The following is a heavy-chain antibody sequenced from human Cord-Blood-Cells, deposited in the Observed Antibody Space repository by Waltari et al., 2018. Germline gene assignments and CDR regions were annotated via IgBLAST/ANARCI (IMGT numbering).Heavy chain of an antibody. Sequence: QVQLVQSGAEVKKPGSSVKVSCKASGGTFSSYAISWVRQAPGQGLEWMGGIIPIFGTANYAQKFQGRVTITADKSTSTAYMELSSLRSEDTAVYYCASGASLASYDILTGYFDYWGQGTLVTVSS. D-gene: IGHD3-9*01. CDR1: GGTFSSYA. J-gene: IGHJ4*02. CDR2: IIPIFGTA. V-gene: IGHV1-69*06. CDR3: ASGASLASYDILTGYFDY.